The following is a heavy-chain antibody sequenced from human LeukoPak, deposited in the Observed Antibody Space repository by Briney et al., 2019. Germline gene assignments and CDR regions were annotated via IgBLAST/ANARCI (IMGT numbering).Heavy chain of an antibody. Sequence: SEIVSLTCAVSVGIISNSNCRNWVRQPAGKGLEWSGEICHSGSTNYTPSLRSRVTISVDRSKNQFALKLTSVTAADTAVYYCARGQGSYGDYWGQGTLVIVSS. V-gene: IGHV4-4*02. D-gene: IGHD5-18*01. J-gene: IGHJ4*02. CDR1: VGIISNSNC. CDR2: ICHSGST. CDR3: ARGQGSYGDY.